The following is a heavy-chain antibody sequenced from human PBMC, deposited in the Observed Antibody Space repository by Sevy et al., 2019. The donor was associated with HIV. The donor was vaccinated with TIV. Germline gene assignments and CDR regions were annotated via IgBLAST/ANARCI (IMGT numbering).Heavy chain of an antibody. CDR1: GGTFTSYG. Sequence: ASVKVSCKASGGTFTSYGLSWVRQAPGQGLEWVGTYTPIFGTTNYAQKFQGRITIAADESTSTAYMELSSLRSEDSAVYFCARRYHDGSAVQAFDIWGQGTMVTVSS. J-gene: IGHJ3*02. CDR3: ARRYHDGSAVQAFDI. D-gene: IGHD3-22*01. V-gene: IGHV1-69*13. CDR2: YTPIFGTT.